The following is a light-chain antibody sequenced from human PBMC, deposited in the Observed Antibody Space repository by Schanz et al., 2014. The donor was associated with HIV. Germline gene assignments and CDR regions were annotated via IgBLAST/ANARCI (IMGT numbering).Light chain of an antibody. V-gene: IGLV1-47*01. CDR2: RNN. CDR1: SSNIGSNY. J-gene: IGLJ2*01. Sequence: QSVLTQPPSASGTPGQRVTISCSGSSSNIGSNYVYWYQQLPGTAPKLLIYRNNQRPSGVPDRFSGSESGTSASLAISGLQSEDEADYYCAAWDDSLSGPVFGGGTKLTVL. CDR3: AAWDDSLSGPV.